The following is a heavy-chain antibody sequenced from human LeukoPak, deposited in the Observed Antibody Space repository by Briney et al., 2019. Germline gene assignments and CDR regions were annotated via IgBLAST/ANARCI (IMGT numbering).Heavy chain of an antibody. CDR3: ARSIHDYGDYRPFWY. D-gene: IGHD4-17*01. CDR1: GGTFSSYA. Sequence: GASVKVSCKASGGTFSSYAISWVRQAPGQGLEWMGRIIPIFGTANYAQKFQGRVTITTDESMSTAYMELSSLRSEDTAVYYCARSIHDYGDYRPFWYWGQGTLVTVSS. V-gene: IGHV1-69*05. J-gene: IGHJ4*02. CDR2: IIPIFGTA.